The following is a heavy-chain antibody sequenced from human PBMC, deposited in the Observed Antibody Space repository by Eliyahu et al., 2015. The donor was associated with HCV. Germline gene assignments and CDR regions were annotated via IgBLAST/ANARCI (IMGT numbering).Heavy chain of an antibody. CDR1: GGSIPTYY. D-gene: IGHD6-19*01. J-gene: IGHJ5*02. V-gene: IGHV4-59*01. CDR2: IHYRGST. Sequence: QVQLQESGPGLVKPSETLSLTCXVSGGSIPTYYWSWIRQPPGKGLEWIGYIHYRGSTNYHPSLKSRVTISLDTSKNQFXLKLTSVTAADTAMYYCASGGGGIAVTGTGGWFDPWGQGTLVTVSS. CDR3: ASGGGGIAVTGTGGWFDP.